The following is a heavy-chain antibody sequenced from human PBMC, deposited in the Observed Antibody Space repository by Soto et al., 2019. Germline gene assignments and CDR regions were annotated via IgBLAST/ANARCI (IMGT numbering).Heavy chain of an antibody. CDR3: ARHRIAATGLDY. CDR1: GYSFTNYW. J-gene: IGHJ4*02. V-gene: IGHV5-10-1*01. Sequence: GESLKISCKGSGYSFTNYWITWLRQMPGKGLECMGRIDPSDSYTNYSPSFQGHVTISADKSISTAYLQWSSLKASDTAMYYCARHRIAATGLDYWGQGTLVTVSS. D-gene: IGHD6-13*01. CDR2: IDPSDSYT.